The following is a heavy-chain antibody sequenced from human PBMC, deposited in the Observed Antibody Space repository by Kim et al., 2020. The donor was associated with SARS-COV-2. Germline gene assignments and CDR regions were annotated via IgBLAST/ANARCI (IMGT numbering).Heavy chain of an antibody. J-gene: IGHJ4*02. V-gene: IGHV6-1*01. CDR1: GDSVSSNSAA. D-gene: IGHD3-16*01. CDR2: TYYRSKWYN. CDR3: ARAHLAFGGEAGLPFDY. Sequence: SQTLSLTCAISGDSVSSNSAAWNWIRQSPSRGLEWLGRTYYRSKWYNDYAVSVKSRITINPDTSKNQFSLQLNSVTPEDTAVYYCARAHLAFGGEAGLPFDYWGQGTLVTVSS.